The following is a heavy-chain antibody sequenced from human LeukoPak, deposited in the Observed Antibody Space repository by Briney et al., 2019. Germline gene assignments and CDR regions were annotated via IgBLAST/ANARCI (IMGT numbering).Heavy chain of an antibody. D-gene: IGHD1-26*01. CDR3: AREIVGGAYNLYYMDV. CDR2: SIPMFGTG. Sequence: SVKVSCKASGLTFSSYSISWVRQAPGQGPEWMGRSIPMFGTGNYADKFQGRVTITADKSTTTAYMELTSLTFEDTAVYYCAREIVGGAYNLYYMDVWGKGTTVTVSS. V-gene: IGHV1-69*08. J-gene: IGHJ6*03. CDR1: GLTFSSYS.